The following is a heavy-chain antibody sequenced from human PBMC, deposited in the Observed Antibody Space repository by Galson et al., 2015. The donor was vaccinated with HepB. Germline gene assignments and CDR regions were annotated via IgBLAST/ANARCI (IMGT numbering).Heavy chain of an antibody. J-gene: IGHJ4*02. Sequence: SLRLSCAASGFTFSSYWMHWVRQAPGKGLVWVSRINSDGSSTSYADPVKGRFTISRDNAKNTLYLQMNSLRAEDTAVYYCARPFSADYGDYRDDPRHWGQGTLVTVSS. V-gene: IGHV3-74*01. D-gene: IGHD4-17*01. CDR1: GFTFSSYW. CDR2: INSDGSST. CDR3: ARPFSADYGDYRDDPRH.